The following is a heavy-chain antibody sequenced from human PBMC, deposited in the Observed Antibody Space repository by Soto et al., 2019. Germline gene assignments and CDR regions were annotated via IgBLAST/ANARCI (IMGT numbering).Heavy chain of an antibody. CDR1: GFDFSDYG. D-gene: IGHD4-17*01. J-gene: IGHJ3*01. Sequence: GGSLSLSCTAAGFDFSDYGMSWVRRAPGKGLEWLSSIVGGGDWTKSADSVKGRFTLSRDNSKNILYLQMNSLRAEDTAVYYCGRDPNGNYIGAFEFWGQGTTVTVSS. CDR3: GRDPNGNYIGAFEF. V-gene: IGHV3-23*01. CDR2: IVGGGDWT.